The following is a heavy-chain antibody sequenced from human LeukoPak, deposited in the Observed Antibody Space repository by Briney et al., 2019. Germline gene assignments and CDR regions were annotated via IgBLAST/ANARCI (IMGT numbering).Heavy chain of an antibody. Sequence: PSETLSLTCSVSGGSISLSYYYWGWIRQPPGKALEWIGSVYYSGTTSYNPSLKSRVTISVDMSKNHFSLRLSSVTAADTAVYYCARHVRRRGIAVAGTPGWFDPWGQGTLVTVSS. CDR1: GGSISLSYYY. V-gene: IGHV4-39*01. J-gene: IGHJ5*02. CDR2: VYYSGTT. CDR3: ARHVRRRGIAVAGTPGWFDP. D-gene: IGHD6-19*01.